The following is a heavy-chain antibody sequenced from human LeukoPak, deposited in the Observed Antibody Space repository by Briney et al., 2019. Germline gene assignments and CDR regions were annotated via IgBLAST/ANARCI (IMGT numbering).Heavy chain of an antibody. CDR3: AKDSGTTKNYYYYYYMDV. CDR2: IRYDGSNK. D-gene: IGHD1-1*01. J-gene: IGHJ6*03. CDR1: GFTFSSYG. V-gene: IGHV3-30*02. Sequence: HPGGSLRLSCEASGFTFSSYGMHWVRQAPGKGLEWVAFIRYDGSNKYYADSVKGRFTISRDNSKNTLYLQMNSLRAEDTAVYYCAKDSGTTKNYYYYYYMDVWGKGTTVTVSS.